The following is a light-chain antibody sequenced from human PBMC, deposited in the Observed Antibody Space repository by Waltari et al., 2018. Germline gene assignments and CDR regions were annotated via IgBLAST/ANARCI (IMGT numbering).Light chain of an antibody. Sequence: QSALTQPASVSGSPGQALTISCTGTSSDVGSYNLVSWYQQHPGKAPKLMITEGSRRASGVSNRFSGSKSGNTACLTISGLQAEDEADYYCCSYAGSSTVVFGGGTKLTVL. CDR2: EGS. J-gene: IGLJ2*01. CDR1: SSDVGSYNL. V-gene: IGLV2-23*01. CDR3: CSYAGSSTVV.